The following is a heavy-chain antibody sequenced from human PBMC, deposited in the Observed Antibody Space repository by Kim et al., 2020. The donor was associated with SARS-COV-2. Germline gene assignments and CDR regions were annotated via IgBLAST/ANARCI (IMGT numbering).Heavy chain of an antibody. V-gene: IGHV4-31*02. CDR3: AREGETLHSAAETNWFDP. D-gene: IGHD6-25*01. Sequence: SRVTISVDTSKNQFSLKLSSVTAADTAVYYCAREGETLHSAAETNWFDPWGQGTLVTVSS. J-gene: IGHJ5*02.